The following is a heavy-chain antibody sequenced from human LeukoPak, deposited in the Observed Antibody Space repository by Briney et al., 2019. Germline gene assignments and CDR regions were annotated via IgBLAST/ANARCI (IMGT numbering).Heavy chain of an antibody. D-gene: IGHD5-18*01. V-gene: IGHV4-4*07. CDR1: GGSISSYY. Sequence: SETLSLTCTVSGGSISSYYWSWIRQPAGKGLEWIGRIYTSGSTNYDPSLKSRVTMSVDTSKNQFSLKLSSVTAADTAVYYCARDGGYSYGLMDYYYYMDVWGKGTTVTVSS. J-gene: IGHJ6*03. CDR2: IYTSGST. CDR3: ARDGGYSYGLMDYYYYMDV.